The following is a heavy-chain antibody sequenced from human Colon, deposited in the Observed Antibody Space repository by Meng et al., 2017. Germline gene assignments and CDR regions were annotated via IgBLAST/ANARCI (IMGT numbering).Heavy chain of an antibody. Sequence: GESLKISCAASGFTFSSYAMHWVRQAPGKGLEFVSGITSNGGTTNYANSVKGRFTISRDNSKNTLYLQMGSLRTEDMAVYYCARDVTFNYYGSATSFRGVLDYWGQGTLVTVSS. V-gene: IGHV3-64*01. CDR1: GFTFSSYA. D-gene: IGHD3-10*01. J-gene: IGHJ4*02. CDR3: ARDVTFNYYGSATSFRGVLDY. CDR2: ITSNGGTT.